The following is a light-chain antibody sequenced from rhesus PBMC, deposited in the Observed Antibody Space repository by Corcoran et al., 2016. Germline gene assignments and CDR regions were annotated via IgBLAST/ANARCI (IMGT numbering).Light chain of an antibody. Sequence: DIVMTQSPDSLAVSLGERVTIPCKSSQRLLYSSKNKDYLAWYKQKPGHATRLLIYWASTRESGVPNRFSGSGSGTDFALTISGLQAEDVAIYYCQQYYSCPLTFGGGTKVVIK. CDR2: WAS. CDR1: QRLLYSSKNKDY. V-gene: IGKV4-1*01. CDR3: QQYYSCPLT. J-gene: IGKJ4*01.